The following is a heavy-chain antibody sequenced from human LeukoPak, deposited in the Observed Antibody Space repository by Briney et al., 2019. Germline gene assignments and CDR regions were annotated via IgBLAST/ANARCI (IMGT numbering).Heavy chain of an antibody. D-gene: IGHD3-16*02. CDR2: IYTSGST. CDR3: ARDIRDDYVWGSYQQYYFDY. Sequence: PSETLSLTCTVSGGSISSYYWSWIRQPAGKGLEWIGRIYTSGSTNYNPSLKSRVTMSVDTSKNQFSLKLSSVTAADTAVYYCARDIRDDYVWGSYQQYYFDYWGQGTLVTVSS. J-gene: IGHJ4*02. CDR1: GGSISSYY. V-gene: IGHV4-4*07.